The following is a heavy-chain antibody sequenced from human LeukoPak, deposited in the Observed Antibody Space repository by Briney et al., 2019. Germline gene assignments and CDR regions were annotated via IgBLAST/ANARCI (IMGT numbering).Heavy chain of an antibody. CDR3: ARGMTYYYDSSGSFDI. CDR1: GYTFTSYG. CDR2: ISAYNGNT. D-gene: IGHD3-22*01. Sequence: GASVKVSCKASGYTFTSYGISWVRQAPGQGREWMGWISAYNGNTNYAQRLQGRVTMTTDTSTSTAYMELRSLRSDDTAVYYCARGMTYYYDSSGSFDIWGQGTMVTVSS. J-gene: IGHJ3*02. V-gene: IGHV1-18*01.